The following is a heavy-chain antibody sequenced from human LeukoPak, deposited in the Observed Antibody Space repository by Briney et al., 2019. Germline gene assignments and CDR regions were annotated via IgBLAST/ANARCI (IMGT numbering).Heavy chain of an antibody. V-gene: IGHV4-59*01. CDR3: ARARYSSGYYWDY. CDR2: IYYSGST. D-gene: IGHD3-22*01. Sequence: SETLSLTCTVSGGSISSYYWSWIRQPPGKGLEWIGYIYYSGSTNYNPSLKSRVTISVDTSKNQFSLKLSSVTAADTAVYYCARARYSSGYYWDYWGQGTPVTVSS. J-gene: IGHJ4*02. CDR1: GGSISSYY.